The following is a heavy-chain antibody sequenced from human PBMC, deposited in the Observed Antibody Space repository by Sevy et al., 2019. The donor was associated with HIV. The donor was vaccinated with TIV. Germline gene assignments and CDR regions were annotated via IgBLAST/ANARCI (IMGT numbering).Heavy chain of an antibody. D-gene: IGHD3-16*01. V-gene: IGHV3-49*04. CDR1: GFSFGDYA. Sequence: GGSLRLSCTASGFSFGDYAMNWVRQAPGKGLEWVAFLKNKARGGTLDHAASVKGRFTISRDDSKSIVYLQMNDLRTEDTGVYYCTRGKGAQSIFDYGGQGALVTVSS. J-gene: IGHJ4*02. CDR2: LKNKARGGTL. CDR3: TRGKGAQSIFDY.